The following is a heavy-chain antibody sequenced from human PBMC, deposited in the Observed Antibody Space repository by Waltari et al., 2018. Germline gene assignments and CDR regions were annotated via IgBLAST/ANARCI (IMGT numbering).Heavy chain of an antibody. CDR1: GFTFSNAW. V-gene: IGHV3-15*01. Sequence: EVQLVESGGGLVKPGGSLRLSCAASGFTFSNAWMSWVRQAPGKGLEWVGRIKSKTDGGTTDYAAPVKGRFTISRDDSKNTLYLQMNSLKTEDTAVYYCTSLSFYYYYGMDVWGQGTTVTVSS. CDR3: TSLSFYYYYGMDV. CDR2: IKSKTDGGTT. J-gene: IGHJ6*02.